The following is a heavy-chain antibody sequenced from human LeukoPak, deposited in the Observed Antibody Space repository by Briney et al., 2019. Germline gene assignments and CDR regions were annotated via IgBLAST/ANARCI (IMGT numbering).Heavy chain of an antibody. Sequence: GGSLRLSCAASGFTVSSNYMSWVRQAPGKGLEWVSVIYSGGSTYYADSVKGRFTISRDNSKNTLYLQMNSLRAEDTAVYYCARARIQWPNWFDPWGQGTLVTVSS. CDR2: IYSGGST. CDR3: ARARIQWPNWFDP. CDR1: GFTVSSNY. J-gene: IGHJ5*02. V-gene: IGHV3-53*01. D-gene: IGHD6-19*01.